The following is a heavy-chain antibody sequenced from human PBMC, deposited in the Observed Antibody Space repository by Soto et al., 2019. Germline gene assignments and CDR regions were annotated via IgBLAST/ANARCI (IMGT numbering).Heavy chain of an antibody. Sequence: EVQLVESGGGLVQPGGSLRLSCAASEFTFSSYWMSWVRQAPGKGLEWVAKIKQDGSEKYYVDSVKGRFTISRDNAKNSLYLEMNSLRAEDTALYYCARVRYYYGSGSLSYNMDVWGKGTTVTVSS. CDR3: ARVRYYYGSGSLSYNMDV. D-gene: IGHD3-10*01. J-gene: IGHJ6*03. CDR2: IKQDGSEK. CDR1: EFTFSSYW. V-gene: IGHV3-7*01.